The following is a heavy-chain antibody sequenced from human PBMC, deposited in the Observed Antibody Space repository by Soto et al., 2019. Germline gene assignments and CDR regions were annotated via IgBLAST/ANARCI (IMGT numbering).Heavy chain of an antibody. Sequence: QVQLVESGGGVVQPGRSLRLSCAASGFTFSSYGMHWVRQAPGKGLEWVAVIWYEGSNKYYADSVKGRFTISRDNSTNPLYLQTNSLRAEATAVYYCASSPTPLVVVPAGDEAFDIWGQGTMVTVSS. D-gene: IGHD2-2*01. J-gene: IGHJ3*02. V-gene: IGHV3-33*01. CDR2: IWYEGSNK. CDR1: GFTFSSYG. CDR3: ASSPTPLVVVPAGDEAFDI.